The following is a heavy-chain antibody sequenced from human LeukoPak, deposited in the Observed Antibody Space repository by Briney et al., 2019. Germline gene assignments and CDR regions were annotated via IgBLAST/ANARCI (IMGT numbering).Heavy chain of an antibody. V-gene: IGHV3-23*01. J-gene: IGHJ4*02. Sequence: GGSLRLSCAASVFTFSSYAMSWVRQAPGKGLEWVSAISGSGGSTYYADSVKGRFTISRDNSKNTLYLQMNSLRAEDTAVYYCAKVSRGGYGYEVPVDYWGQGTLVTVSS. CDR1: VFTFSSYA. CDR2: ISGSGGST. D-gene: IGHD5-18*01. CDR3: AKVSRGGYGYEVPVDY.